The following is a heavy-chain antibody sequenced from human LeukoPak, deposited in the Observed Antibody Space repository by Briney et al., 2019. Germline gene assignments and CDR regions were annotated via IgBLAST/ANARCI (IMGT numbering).Heavy chain of an antibody. J-gene: IGHJ4*02. CDR2: INPNSGGT. D-gene: IGHD2-21*01. CDR3: ARDLRVVPNCGGDCPLFGY. V-gene: IGHV1-2*02. Sequence: ASVKVSCKASGYTFTGYYMHWVRQAPGQGLEWMGWINPNSGGTNYAQKLQGRVTMTRDTSISTAYMELSRLRSDDTAVYYCARDLRVVPNCGGDCPLFGYWGQGTLVTVSS. CDR1: GYTFTGYY.